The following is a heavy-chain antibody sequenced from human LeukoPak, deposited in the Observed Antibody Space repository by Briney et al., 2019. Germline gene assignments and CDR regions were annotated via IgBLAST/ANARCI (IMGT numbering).Heavy chain of an antibody. CDR3: AKDLQASTLLYYFDY. CDR2: ISYDGSKK. D-gene: IGHD1-26*01. J-gene: IGHJ4*02. Sequence: GGSLRLSCAASGFTFSSYGMDWVRQTPGKGLEWVAVISYDGSKKYYADSVKGRFTISRDNSKNTLDLQTNSLRAEDTAVYYCAKDLQASTLLYYFDYWGQGTLVTVSS. V-gene: IGHV3-30*18. CDR1: GFTFSSYG.